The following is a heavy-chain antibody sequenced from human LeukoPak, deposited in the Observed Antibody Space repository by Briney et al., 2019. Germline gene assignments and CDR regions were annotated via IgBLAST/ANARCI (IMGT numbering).Heavy chain of an antibody. V-gene: IGHV4-31*03. CDR2: IYYSGST. Sequence: PSETLSLTCTVSGGSISSGGYYWNWIRQPPGKGLEWIGYIYYSGSTYYTPSLKSRVIIPVDTSKNQFSLKLSSVTAADTAVYYCARASSDYGDYYFDYWGQGTLVTVSS. CDR1: GGSISSGGYY. D-gene: IGHD4-17*01. CDR3: ARASSDYGDYYFDY. J-gene: IGHJ4*02.